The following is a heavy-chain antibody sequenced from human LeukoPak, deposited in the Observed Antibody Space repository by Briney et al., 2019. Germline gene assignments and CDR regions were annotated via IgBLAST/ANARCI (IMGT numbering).Heavy chain of an antibody. Sequence: PSETRSLTCTVSGGSISSSRDYWGRIREPPGNGLEWIGRIYFSGSTYYNPSLKSRVTISVDTSKNQFSLKLSSVSAADTAVYYCAVIRNYYYYYGMDVWGQGTTVTVSS. CDR1: GGSISSSRDY. D-gene: IGHD3-10*01. J-gene: IGHJ6*02. CDR2: IYFSGST. V-gene: IGHV4-39*01. CDR3: AVIRNYYYYYGMDV.